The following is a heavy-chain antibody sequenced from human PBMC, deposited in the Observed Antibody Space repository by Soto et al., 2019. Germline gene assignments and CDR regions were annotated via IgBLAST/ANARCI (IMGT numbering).Heavy chain of an antibody. Sequence: QVQLQESGPGLVKPSQTLSLTCTVSGGSISSGDYYWSWIRPPPGKGLEWIGYNLYSGTTNYNPSLESRLTITVDTSKNQFSLKLTSVTAADTAVYYCARNGARDYWGRGTLVTVSS. V-gene: IGHV4-30-4*01. D-gene: IGHD2-8*01. J-gene: IGHJ4*02. CDR1: GGSISSGDYY. CDR3: ARNGARDY. CDR2: NLYSGTT.